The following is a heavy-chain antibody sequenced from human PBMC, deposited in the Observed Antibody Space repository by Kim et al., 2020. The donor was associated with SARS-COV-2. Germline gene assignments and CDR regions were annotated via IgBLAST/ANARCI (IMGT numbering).Heavy chain of an antibody. CDR2: IKSKTDGGTT. CDR3: THSWGSSGWYGGSNSGAFDI. Sequence: GGSLRLSCAASGFTFSNAWMSWVRQAPGKGLEWVGRIKSKTDGGTTDYAAPVKGRFTISRDDSKNTLYLQMNSLKTEDTAVYYCTHSWGSSGWYGGSNSGAFDIWGQGTMVTVPS. J-gene: IGHJ3*02. CDR1: GFTFSNAW. V-gene: IGHV3-15*01. D-gene: IGHD6-19*01.